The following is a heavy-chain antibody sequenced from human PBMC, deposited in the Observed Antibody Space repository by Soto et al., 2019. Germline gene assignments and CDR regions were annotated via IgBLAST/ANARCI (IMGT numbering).Heavy chain of an antibody. J-gene: IGHJ6*02. Sequence: QVQLVQSGAEVKKPGSSVKVSCKASGGTFSSYAISWVRQAPGQGLEWMGGIIPIFGTANYAQKFQGRVTITADESTSTAYMELRSLRAEDTAVYYCARWVWATTGMDVWGQGTTVTVSS. CDR1: GGTFSSYA. CDR2: IIPIFGTA. D-gene: IGHD1-1*01. CDR3: ARWVWATTGMDV. V-gene: IGHV1-69*12.